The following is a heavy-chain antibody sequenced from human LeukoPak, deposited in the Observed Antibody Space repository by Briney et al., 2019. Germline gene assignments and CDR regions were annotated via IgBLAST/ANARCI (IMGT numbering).Heavy chain of an antibody. Sequence: GESLKISCTASGYSFSTYWIGWVRQMPGKGLEWMGIIYPGDSDTRYSPSFQGQVTISADKSISTAFLQWSNLKASDTAMYYCARRGSVVYHSDYWGQGTQVTVSS. J-gene: IGHJ4*02. D-gene: IGHD2-15*01. CDR1: GYSFSTYW. CDR2: IYPGDSDT. V-gene: IGHV5-51*01. CDR3: ARRGSVVYHSDY.